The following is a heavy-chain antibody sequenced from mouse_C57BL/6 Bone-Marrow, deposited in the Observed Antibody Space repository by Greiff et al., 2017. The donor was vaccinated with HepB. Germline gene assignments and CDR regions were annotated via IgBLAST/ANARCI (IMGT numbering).Heavy chain of an antibody. Sequence: EVQLQQSGPVLVKPGASVKMSCKASGYTFTDYYMNWVKQSHGKSLEWIGVINPYNGGTSYNQKFKGKATLTVDKSSSTAYMELNSLTSEDSAVYYCARTEFYYGYDASYWYFDVWGTGTTVTVSS. J-gene: IGHJ1*03. V-gene: IGHV1-19*01. CDR2: INPYNGGT. CDR3: ARTEFYYGYDASYWYFDV. D-gene: IGHD2-2*01. CDR1: GYTFTDYY.